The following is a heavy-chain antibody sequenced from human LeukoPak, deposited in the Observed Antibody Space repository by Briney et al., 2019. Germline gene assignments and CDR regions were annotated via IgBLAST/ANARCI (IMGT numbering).Heavy chain of an antibody. V-gene: IGHV3-23*01. CDR1: GFIFTDYA. D-gene: IGHD3-10*01. CDR2: IGADDLGT. J-gene: IGHJ4*02. CDR3: AKEARRVGRPLFDY. Sequence: GGSLRLSCAASGFIFTDYAMSWVRQTPGKGLEWVSGIGADDLGTYYADSVKGRFTISRDISRTTLYLQMSSVRAEDTAVYYCAKEARRVGRPLFDYWGQGTPVTVSS.